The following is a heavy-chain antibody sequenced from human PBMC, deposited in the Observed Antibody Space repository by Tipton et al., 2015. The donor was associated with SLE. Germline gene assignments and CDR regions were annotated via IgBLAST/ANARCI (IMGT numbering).Heavy chain of an antibody. V-gene: IGHV4-59*11. CDR3: ARVLTGTSTFDY. CDR1: GGSISSQF. D-gene: IGHD1-7*01. Sequence: TLSLTCTVSGGSISSQFWSWIRQPPGKGLEWIGYMSYSGSTKYNPSLKSRVTISLDTSKNQFSLKLTSVTAADTAVYYCARVLTGTSTFDYWGQGTLVTVSS. CDR2: MSYSGST. J-gene: IGHJ4*02.